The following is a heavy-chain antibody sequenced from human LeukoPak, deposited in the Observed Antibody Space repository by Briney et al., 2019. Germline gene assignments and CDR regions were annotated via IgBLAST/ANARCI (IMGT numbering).Heavy chain of an antibody. J-gene: IGHJ6*03. CDR2: IIPIFGTA. CDR1: GGTFSSYA. D-gene: IGHD3-10*01. Sequence: SVKVSCKASGGTFSSYAISWVRQAPGQGLEWMGGIIPIFGTANYAQKFQGRVMITADKSTSTAYMELSSLRSEDTAVYYCARGPRGVMGYYYYYMDVWGKGTTVTVSS. V-gene: IGHV1-69*06. CDR3: ARGPRGVMGYYYYYMDV.